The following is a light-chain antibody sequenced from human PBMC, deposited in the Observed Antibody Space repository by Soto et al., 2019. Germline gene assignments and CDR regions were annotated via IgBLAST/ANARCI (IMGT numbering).Light chain of an antibody. V-gene: IGKV1-27*01. Sequence: DIQMTQSPSSLSTSVGDRVTITCRASQGISYYLAWYQQKPGKVPKLLIFAASTLQSGVPSRFSGSGSGTDFTLTISSLQSEDVGTYYCQNYNSAPLTFGGGNKVEIK. J-gene: IGKJ4*01. CDR3: QNYNSAPLT. CDR1: QGISYY. CDR2: AAS.